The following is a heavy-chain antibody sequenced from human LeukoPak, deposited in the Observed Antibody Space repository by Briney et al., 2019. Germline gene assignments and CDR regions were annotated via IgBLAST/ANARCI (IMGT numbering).Heavy chain of an antibody. CDR1: GGSISSGGYS. V-gene: IGHV4-30-2*01. CDR3: ARANYYGSGRWYYFDY. D-gene: IGHD3-10*01. Sequence: SETLSLTCAVSGGSISSGGYSWSWIRQPPGKGLEWIGYIYHSGSTYCNPSLKSRVTISVDRSKNQFSLKLSSVTAADTAVYYCARANYYGSGRWYYFDYWGQGTLVTVSS. CDR2: IYHSGST. J-gene: IGHJ4*02.